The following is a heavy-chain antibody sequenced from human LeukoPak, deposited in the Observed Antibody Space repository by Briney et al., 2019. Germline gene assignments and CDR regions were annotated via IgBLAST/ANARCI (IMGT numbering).Heavy chain of an antibody. CDR3: AKVMKGSERLTMVRGVIIKTAGLYYMDV. D-gene: IGHD3-10*01. CDR2: ISASGGST. J-gene: IGHJ6*03. CDR1: GFTLSSYA. V-gene: IGHV3-23*01. Sequence: GGSLRLSCAASGFTLSSYAMSWVRQAPGKGLEWVSSISASGGSTNYADSVKGRFTIPRDNSKNTVYLQMNSLRAEDTAVYYCAKVMKGSERLTMVRGVIIKTAGLYYMDVWGKGTTVTVSS.